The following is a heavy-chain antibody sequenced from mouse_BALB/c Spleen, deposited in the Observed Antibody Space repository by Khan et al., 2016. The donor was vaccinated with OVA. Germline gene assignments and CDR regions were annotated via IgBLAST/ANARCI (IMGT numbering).Heavy chain of an antibody. Sequence: QIQLVQSGPELKKPGETVKISCKASGYTFTNYGLNWVKQAPGKGLQWMGWINTNTGAPTYAVDFKGRFAFSLETSASTVYLQINNPKNEDTATXFCARPPYFSYVMVYWGQGTSVTVSS. CDR2: INTNTGAP. D-gene: IGHD2-10*01. CDR1: GYTFTNYG. V-gene: IGHV9-3-1*01. J-gene: IGHJ4*01. CDR3: ARPPYFSYVMVY.